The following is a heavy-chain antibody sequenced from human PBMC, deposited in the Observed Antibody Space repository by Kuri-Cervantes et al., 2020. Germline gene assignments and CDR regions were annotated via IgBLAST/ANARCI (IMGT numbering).Heavy chain of an antibody. V-gene: IGHV3-66*01. CDR3: ARTRIVDGMDV. CDR1: GFTFSDYY. CDR2: IYSGGRT. D-gene: IGHD3-22*01. Sequence: GGSLRLSCAASGFTFSDYYMSWIRQAPGTGLEWVSVIYSGGRTYYADSVKSRFTISRDNSKNTLYLQMNSLRAEDTAVYYCARTRIVDGMDVWGQGTTVTVSS. J-gene: IGHJ6*02.